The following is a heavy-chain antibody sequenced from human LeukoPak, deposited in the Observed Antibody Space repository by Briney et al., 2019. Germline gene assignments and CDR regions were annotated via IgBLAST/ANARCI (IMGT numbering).Heavy chain of an antibody. Sequence: SETLSLTCAVYGGSFSGYYWSWIRQPPGKGLEWIGEINHSGSTNYNPSLKSRVTMSVDTSKNQFSLKLSSVTAADTAVYYCARGQIQLWSPTYIDYWGQGTLVTASS. CDR1: GGSFSGYY. CDR2: INHSGST. CDR3: ARGQIQLWSPTYIDY. D-gene: IGHD5-18*01. J-gene: IGHJ4*02. V-gene: IGHV4-34*01.